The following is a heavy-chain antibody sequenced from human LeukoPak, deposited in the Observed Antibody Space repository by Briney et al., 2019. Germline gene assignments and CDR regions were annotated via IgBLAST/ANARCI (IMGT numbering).Heavy chain of an antibody. Sequence: GGSLRLSCAASRFTFTRHAMSWARQAPGKGLEWVSTTGLESVHTLCADSVQGRFTVSRDNSRNTLDLQMDNLTVDDTAIYYCVRGDDIGKHPTRAYYFDIWGQGTLVSVSS. V-gene: IGHV3-23*01. D-gene: IGHD3-10*01. CDR3: VRGDDIGKHPTRAYYFDI. J-gene: IGHJ4*02. CDR1: RFTFTRHA. CDR2: TGLESVHT.